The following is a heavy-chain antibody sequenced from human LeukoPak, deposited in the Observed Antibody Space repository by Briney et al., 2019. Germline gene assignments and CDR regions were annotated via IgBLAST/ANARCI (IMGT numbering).Heavy chain of an antibody. CDR1: GGSFSGYY. D-gene: IGHD6-19*01. V-gene: IGHV4-34*01. Sequence: SETLSLTCAVYGGSFSGYYWSWIRQPPGKGLEWIREINHSGSTNYNPSLKSRVTISVDTSKNQFSLKLSSVTAADTAVYYSARERRQWLVHGTFDYWGQGTLVTVSS. CDR3: ARERRQWLVHGTFDY. J-gene: IGHJ4*02. CDR2: INHSGST.